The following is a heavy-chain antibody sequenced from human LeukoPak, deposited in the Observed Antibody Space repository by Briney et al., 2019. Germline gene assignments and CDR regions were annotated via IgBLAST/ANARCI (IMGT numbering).Heavy chain of an antibody. D-gene: IGHD1-1*01. J-gene: IGHJ6*03. CDR1: GFTFSSYA. V-gene: IGHV3-23*01. CDR3: AKMAGMTRQVYYMDV. Sequence: GGSLRLSCAASGFTFSSYAMSWARQAPGKGLEWVSAIYGGGEGTYYADSVKGRFTVSRDNSRNTLYLQMDGLRAEDTAVYYCAKMAGMTRQVYYMDVWGKGATVTVSS. CDR2: IYGGGEGT.